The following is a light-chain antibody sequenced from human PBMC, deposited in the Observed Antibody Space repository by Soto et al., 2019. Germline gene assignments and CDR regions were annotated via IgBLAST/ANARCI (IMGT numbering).Light chain of an antibody. CDR2: KAS. V-gene: IGKV1-5*03. CDR1: QSISSW. CDR3: QQYNSYPLT. J-gene: IGKJ4*01. Sequence: DIQMTQSPSTLSASVGDRVTITCRASQSISSWLAWYQQKPGKAPKFLMYKASSLESGVPSRFSGSGPGTEFTLTSSSLQPDDFATYYCQQYNSYPLTFGGGTKVEIK.